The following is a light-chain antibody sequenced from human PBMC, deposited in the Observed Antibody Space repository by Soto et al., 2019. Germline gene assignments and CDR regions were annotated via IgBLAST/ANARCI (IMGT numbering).Light chain of an antibody. CDR2: DVS. CDR3: SSYTSSSTVV. Sequence: QSVLTQPASVSGSPGQSITISCTGTSSDVGGYNYVSWYQQHPGKAPKLMIYDVSNRPSGVSNRFSGSKFGNTASLSISGLQGEDEADYYCSSYTSSSTVVFGGGTRLTVL. J-gene: IGLJ2*01. V-gene: IGLV2-14*01. CDR1: SSDVGGYNY.